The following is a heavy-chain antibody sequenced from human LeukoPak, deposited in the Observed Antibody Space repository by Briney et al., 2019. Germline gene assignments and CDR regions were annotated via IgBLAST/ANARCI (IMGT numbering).Heavy chain of an antibody. CDR1: GFTFSSYW. CDR3: AKRSQTASSSYYYDY. CDR2: ISADGIRT. D-gene: IGHD3-22*01. J-gene: IGHJ4*02. Sequence: PGGSLRLSCVASGFTFSSYWMSWVRQAPGKGLEWVSGISADGIRTYYADSVKGRFTISRDNSKNTLYLQMNSLGAADTAVFYCAKRSQTASSSYYYDYWGQGTLVTVSS. V-gene: IGHV3-23*01.